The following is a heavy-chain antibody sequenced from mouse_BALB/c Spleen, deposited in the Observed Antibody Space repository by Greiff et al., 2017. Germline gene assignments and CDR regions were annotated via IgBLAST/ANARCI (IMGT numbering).Heavy chain of an antibody. D-gene: IGHD1-1*01. CDR2: INSNGGST. CDR3: ARDRRGYDYGSSSFAY. J-gene: IGHJ3*01. Sequence: DVMLVESGGGLVQPGGSLKLSCAASGFTFSSYGMSWVRQTPDKRLELVATINSNGGSTYYPDSVKGRFTISRDNAKNTLYLQMSSLKSEDTAMYYCARDRRGYDYGSSSFAYWGQGTLVTVSA. CDR1: GFTFSSYG. V-gene: IGHV5-6-3*01.